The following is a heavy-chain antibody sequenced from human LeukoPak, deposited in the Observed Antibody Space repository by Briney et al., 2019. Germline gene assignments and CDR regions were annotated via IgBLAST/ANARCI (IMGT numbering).Heavy chain of an antibody. CDR3: ARQARAYYYDSSGYSPFDY. CDR2: IYYSGST. Sequence: PSETLSLTCTVSGGSISSSSYYWGWIRQPPGKGLEWIGSIYYSGSTYYNPSLKSRVTISVDTSKNQFSLKLSSVTAADTAVYYCARQARAYYYDSSGYSPFDYWGQGTLVTVSS. D-gene: IGHD3-22*01. J-gene: IGHJ4*02. CDR1: GGSISSSSYY. V-gene: IGHV4-39*01.